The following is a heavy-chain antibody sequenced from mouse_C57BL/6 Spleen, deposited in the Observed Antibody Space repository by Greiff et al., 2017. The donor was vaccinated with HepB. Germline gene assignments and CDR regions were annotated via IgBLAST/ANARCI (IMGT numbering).Heavy chain of an antibody. V-gene: IGHV5-17*01. CDR2: ISSGSSTI. Sequence: EVNVVESGGGLVKPGGSLKLSCAASGFTFSDYGMHWVRQAPEKGLEWVAYISSGSSTIYYADTVKGRFTISRDNAKNTLFLQMTSLRSEDTAMYYCARKLRYYAMDYWGQGTSVTVSS. J-gene: IGHJ4*01. CDR3: ARKLRYYAMDY. CDR1: GFTFSDYG.